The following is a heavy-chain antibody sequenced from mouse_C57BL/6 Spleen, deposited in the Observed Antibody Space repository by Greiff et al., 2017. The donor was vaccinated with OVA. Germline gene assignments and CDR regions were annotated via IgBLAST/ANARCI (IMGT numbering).Heavy chain of an antibody. CDR1: GYTFTEYT. CDR3: ARLGGGIDYDVVGAMDY. CDR2: FYPGSGSI. J-gene: IGHJ4*01. V-gene: IGHV1-62-2*01. Sequence: QVQLQQSGAELVKPGASVKLSCKASGYTFTEYTIHWVKQRSGQGLEWIGWFYPGSGSIKYNEKFKDKATLTADKSSSTVYMELSRLTSEDSAVYFCARLGGGIDYDVVGAMDYWGQGTSVTVSS. D-gene: IGHD2-4*01.